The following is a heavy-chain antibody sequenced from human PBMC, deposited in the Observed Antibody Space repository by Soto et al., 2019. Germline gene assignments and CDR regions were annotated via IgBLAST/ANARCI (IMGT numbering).Heavy chain of an antibody. Sequence: QVQLVQSGAEVKKPGASVKVSCKASGYTFTSYDINWVRQATGQGLEWMGWMNPNSGNTGYAQKFQGKVSMARNTSISAAYMELGSLGSEDTAVYYWARGLVVVAGTPFYYYGMDVWGQGTTVTVSS. CDR2: MNPNSGNT. J-gene: IGHJ6*02. CDR3: ARGLVVVAGTPFYYYGMDV. V-gene: IGHV1-8*01. CDR1: GYTFTSYD. D-gene: IGHD2-15*01.